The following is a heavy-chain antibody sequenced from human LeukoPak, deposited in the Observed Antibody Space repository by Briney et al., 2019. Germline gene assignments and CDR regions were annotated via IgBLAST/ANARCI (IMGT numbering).Heavy chain of an antibody. D-gene: IGHD6-6*01. V-gene: IGHV5-10-1*01. J-gene: IGHJ6*02. CDR3: ARRPLYGMDV. Sequence: GESLKISCKGSGYSFTSYWISWVRQMPGKGLEWMGKIDPSDSYTNCSPSFQGHVTISADKSITTAYLQWSSLKASDTAMYYCARRPLYGMDVWGQGTTVTVSS. CDR1: GYSFTSYW. CDR2: IDPSDSYT.